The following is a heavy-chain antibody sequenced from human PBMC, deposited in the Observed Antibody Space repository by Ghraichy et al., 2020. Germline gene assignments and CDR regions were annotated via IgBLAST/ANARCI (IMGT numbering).Heavy chain of an antibody. CDR2: MSYDGSNE. CDR1: GFTFSSYA. CDR3: ARRTGPAGSGWLAY. V-gene: IGHV3-30-3*01. Sequence: GESLNISCAASGFTFSSYAMHWVRQAPGKGLDWVAVMSYDGSNEYYADSVKGRFTISRDNSKNTLYLQMNSLRAEDTAVYYCARRTGPAGSGWLAYWGQGTLVTVSS. D-gene: IGHD6-19*01. J-gene: IGHJ4*02.